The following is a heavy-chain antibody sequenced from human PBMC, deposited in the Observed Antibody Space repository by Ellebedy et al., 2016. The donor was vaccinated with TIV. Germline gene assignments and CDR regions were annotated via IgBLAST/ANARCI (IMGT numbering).Heavy chain of an antibody. CDR1: GGTFSTSA. CDR2: IIPLFATP. CDR3: ARGVNSNYGSDYYYYYMDA. D-gene: IGHD4-11*01. V-gene: IGHV1-69*06. Sequence: ASVKVSCKTSGGTFSTSAFTWVRQAPGQGLEWMGLIIPLFATPDYAQKFQGRVTITADKSTSTVYMELSSLRSEDTAEYYCARGVNSNYGSDYYYYYMDAWGKGTTVTVSS. J-gene: IGHJ6*03.